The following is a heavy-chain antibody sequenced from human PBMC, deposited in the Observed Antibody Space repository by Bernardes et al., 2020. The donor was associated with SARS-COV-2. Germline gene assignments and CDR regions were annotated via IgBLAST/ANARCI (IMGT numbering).Heavy chain of an antibody. J-gene: IGHJ4*02. Sequence: GARRLYCVGSGFIFNTYSLSWVRQAPGKGLEWLLFISSGGDTIHDADSVRGRFTVSRDDAKNSVYLQMNSLRAEDTAVYYCARGWRENSFDYWGQGALVTVSS. D-gene: IGHD2-15*01. CDR1: GFIFNTYS. V-gene: IGHV3-48*01. CDR3: ARGWRENSFDY. CDR2: ISSGGDTI.